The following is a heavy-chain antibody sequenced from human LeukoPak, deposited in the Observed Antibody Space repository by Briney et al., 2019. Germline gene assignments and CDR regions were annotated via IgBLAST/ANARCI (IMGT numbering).Heavy chain of an antibody. CDR2: IYYSGST. J-gene: IGHJ5*02. Sequence: SETLSLTCTVSGGSISSYYWSWIRQPPGKGLEWIGSIYYSGSTYYNPSLKSRVTISVDTSKNQFSLKLSSVTAADTAVYYCARGGPRITIFGVVIMEGSEYNWFDPWGQGTLVTVSS. CDR1: GGSISSYY. CDR3: ARGGPRITIFGVVIMEGSEYNWFDP. D-gene: IGHD3-3*01. V-gene: IGHV4-59*05.